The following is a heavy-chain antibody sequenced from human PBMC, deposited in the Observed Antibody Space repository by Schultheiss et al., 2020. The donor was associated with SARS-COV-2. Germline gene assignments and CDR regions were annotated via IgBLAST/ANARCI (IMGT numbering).Heavy chain of an antibody. CDR3: ARDYRWGSYYEADAFDI. J-gene: IGHJ3*02. D-gene: IGHD1-26*01. CDR2: ISYDGSNK. Sequence: GGSLRLSCAASGFTFSSYAMHWVRQAPGKGLEWVAVISYDGSNKYYADSVKGRFTISRDNSKNTLYLQMNSLRAEDTAVYYCARDYRWGSYYEADAFDIWGQGTMVTVSS. V-gene: IGHV3-30-3*01. CDR1: GFTFSSYA.